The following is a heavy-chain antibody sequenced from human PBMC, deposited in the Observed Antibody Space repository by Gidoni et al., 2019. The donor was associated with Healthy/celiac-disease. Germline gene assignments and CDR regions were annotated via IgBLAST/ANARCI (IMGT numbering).Heavy chain of an antibody. CDR2: ISGSGGST. Sequence: EVQLLESGGGLVQPGGSLRLSCAASGFTFSSYAMSWVRQAPGKGLVWISAISGSGGSTYYADSVKGRFTISRDNSKNTLYLQMNSLRAEDTAVYYCAASRWLQSIDYWGQGTLVTVSS. J-gene: IGHJ4*02. D-gene: IGHD5-12*01. CDR3: AASRWLQSIDY. V-gene: IGHV3-23*01. CDR1: GFTFSSYA.